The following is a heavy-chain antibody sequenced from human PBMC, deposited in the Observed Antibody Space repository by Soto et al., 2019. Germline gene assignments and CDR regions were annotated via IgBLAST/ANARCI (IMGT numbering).Heavy chain of an antibody. V-gene: IGHV4-31*03. CDR2: IYYSGST. CDR1: GGSISSGGYY. CDR3: ARGFWQRRDFDY. D-gene: IGHD6-25*01. J-gene: IGHJ4*02. Sequence: QVQLQESGPGLVKPSQTLSLTCTVSGGSISSGGYYWSWIRQHPGKGLEWIGYIYYSGSTYYNPSLKSRVTISIDTSKNQVSLKLSSVTAADAAVYYCARGFWQRRDFDYWGQGTLVTVSS.